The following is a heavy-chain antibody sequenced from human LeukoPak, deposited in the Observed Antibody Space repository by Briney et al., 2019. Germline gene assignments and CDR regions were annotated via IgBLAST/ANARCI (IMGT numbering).Heavy chain of an antibody. CDR3: ARGQWFRAF. V-gene: IGHV4-59*01. Sequence: PSETLSLTCTVSGGSISGDYWSWIRQSPGKGLEWIAYIHSSGSTSYNPSLKSRVTISVDTSKNEFSLKLTSVNAADTAVYYCARGQWFRAFWSRGTPVTVSS. D-gene: IGHD3-10*01. J-gene: IGHJ4*02. CDR2: IHSSGST. CDR1: GGSISGDY.